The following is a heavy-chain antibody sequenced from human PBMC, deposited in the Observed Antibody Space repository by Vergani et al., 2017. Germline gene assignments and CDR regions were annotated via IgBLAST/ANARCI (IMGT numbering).Heavy chain of an antibody. CDR2: IYHSGST. J-gene: IGHJ4*02. V-gene: IGHV4-4*03. CDR3: ARVGIVATIRAPWYFDY. Sequence: QVQLQESGPGLVKPPGTLSLTCAVSGGSISSSNWWRWVRQPPGKGLEWIGEIYHSGSTNYNPSLKSRVTISVDKSKNQFSLKLSSVTAADTAVYYCARVGIVATIRAPWYFDYWGQGTLVTVSS. CDR1: GGSISSSNW. D-gene: IGHD5-12*01.